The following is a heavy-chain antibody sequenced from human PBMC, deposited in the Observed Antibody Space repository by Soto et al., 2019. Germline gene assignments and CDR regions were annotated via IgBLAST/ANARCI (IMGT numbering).Heavy chain of an antibody. Sequence: GASVKVSCKVSGYTLTELSMHWVRQAPVKGLEWMGCFDPEDGETIYAQKFQGRVTMTEDTSNDTAYMALSSLRSEDTAVDYCATALLRFLEWLLPFDYWGQGTLVPVSS. V-gene: IGHV1-24*01. J-gene: IGHJ4*02. CDR1: GYTLTELS. CDR3: ATALLRFLEWLLPFDY. CDR2: FDPEDGET. D-gene: IGHD3-3*01.